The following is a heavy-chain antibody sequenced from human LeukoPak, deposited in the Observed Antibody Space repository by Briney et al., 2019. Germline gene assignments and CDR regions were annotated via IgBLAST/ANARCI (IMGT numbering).Heavy chain of an antibody. V-gene: IGHV4-59*08. Sequence: SETLSLTCTVSGGSISSYYWSWIRQPPGKGLEWIGHIYYSGSTNYNPSLKSRVTISVDTSKNQFSLKLSSVTAADTAVYYCARHSSAWVPTYYFDYWGQGTLVTVSS. CDR3: ARHSSAWVPTYYFDY. CDR2: IYYSGST. CDR1: GGSISSYY. D-gene: IGHD3-16*01. J-gene: IGHJ4*02.